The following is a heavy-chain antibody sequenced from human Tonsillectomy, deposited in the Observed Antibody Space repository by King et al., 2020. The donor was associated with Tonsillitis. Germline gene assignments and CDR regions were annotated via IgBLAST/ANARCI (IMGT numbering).Heavy chain of an antibody. CDR3: AGCGLKYYYGSGSYYGMDV. CDR1: GYTFSTYW. CDR2: IYPGDSDS. V-gene: IGHV5-51*01. J-gene: IGHJ6*02. D-gene: IGHD3-10*01. Sequence: VQLVQSGAEVKKPGESLKISCKGSGYTFSTYWIGWVRQMPGKGLEWMGIIYPGDSDSRYSPSFQGQVTISADKSISTAYLQWSSLKASDTAMYYCAGCGLKYYYGSGSYYGMDVWGQGTRVIVSS.